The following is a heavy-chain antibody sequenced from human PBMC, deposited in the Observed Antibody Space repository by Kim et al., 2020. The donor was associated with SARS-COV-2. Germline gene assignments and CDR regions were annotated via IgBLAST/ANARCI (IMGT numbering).Heavy chain of an antibody. CDR2: RYR. CDR3: ARAPIAAAGY. J-gene: IGHJ4*02. Sequence: RYRYYADTVKGRFTISRDNAKNSLYLQMTSLRAEETAVYYCARAPIAAAGYWGQGTLVTVSS. D-gene: IGHD6-13*01. V-gene: IGHV3-21*01.